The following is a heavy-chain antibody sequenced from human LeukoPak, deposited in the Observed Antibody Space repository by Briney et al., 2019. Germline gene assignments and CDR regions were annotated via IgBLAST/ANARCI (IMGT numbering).Heavy chain of an antibody. D-gene: IGHD3-10*01. CDR3: ARGRMVRGVPTSYGMDV. V-gene: IGHV4-31*03. Sequence: SETLSLTCTVSGGSISSGGYYWSWIRQHPGKGLEWIGYIYYSGSTYYNPSLKSRVTISVDTSKNQFSLKLSSVTAADTAVYYCARGRMVRGVPTSYGMDVWGQGTTVTVSS. CDR2: IYYSGST. CDR1: GGSISSGGYY. J-gene: IGHJ6*02.